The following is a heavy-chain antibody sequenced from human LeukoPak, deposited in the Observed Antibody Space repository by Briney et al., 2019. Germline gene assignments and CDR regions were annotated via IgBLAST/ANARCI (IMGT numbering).Heavy chain of an antibody. CDR3: AKSWDTVTRGRTYFDY. Sequence: GGSLRLSCVASGFIFSRYGMHWVRQAPGKGLEWVAIISNDGSETYYVDSVKGRFTISRDNSKNMLYLQVNSLRVEDTAVYYCAKSWDTVTRGRTYFDYWGQGTLVIASS. D-gene: IGHD4-17*01. V-gene: IGHV3-30*18. CDR1: GFIFSRYG. J-gene: IGHJ4*02. CDR2: ISNDGSET.